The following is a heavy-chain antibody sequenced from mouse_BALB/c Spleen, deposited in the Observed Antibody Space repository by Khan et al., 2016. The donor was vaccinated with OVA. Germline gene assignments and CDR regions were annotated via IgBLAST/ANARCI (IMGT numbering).Heavy chain of an antibody. V-gene: IGHV2-9*02. J-gene: IGHJ1*01. D-gene: IGHD1-1*01. CDR2: IWAGGST. Sequence: QVQLKESGPGLVAPSQSLSITCTVSGFSLTSYGVHWVRQPPGKGLEWLGLIWAGGSTNYNSALMSRLTINKDNSTGQVFLKMNSLQTEDTAMYYCARDYGSSFEYFDVWGAGTTVTVSS. CDR1: GFSLTSYG. CDR3: ARDYGSSFEYFDV.